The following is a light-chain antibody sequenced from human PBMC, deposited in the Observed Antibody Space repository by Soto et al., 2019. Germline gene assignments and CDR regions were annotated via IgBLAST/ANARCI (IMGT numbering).Light chain of an antibody. V-gene: IGKV1-27*01. CDR1: QDIGKS. CDR2: AES. J-gene: IGKJ1*01. CDR3: QMYVTAPET. Sequence: DIQMTQSPSSLSASVGDRLTITCRASQDIGKSLAWYQQRPGKVPKPLIYAESTLHSGVPSRFSGGGSGTHFTLTISNLQPEDVATYYCQMYVTAPETFGQGTKVEIK.